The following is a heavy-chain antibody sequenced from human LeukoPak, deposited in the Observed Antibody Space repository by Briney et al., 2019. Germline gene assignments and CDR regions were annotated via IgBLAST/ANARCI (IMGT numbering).Heavy chain of an antibody. CDR2: IHYSGST. Sequence: SETLSLTCTVSGGSISSSSYYWGWIRQPPGKGLEWIGSIHYSGSTYYNPSLKSRVTISVDTSKNQFSLKLSSVTAADTAVYYCARKGNYPYYFDYWGQGTLVTVSS. CDR3: ARKGNYPYYFDY. D-gene: IGHD1-7*01. V-gene: IGHV4-39*01. CDR1: GGSISSSSYY. J-gene: IGHJ4*02.